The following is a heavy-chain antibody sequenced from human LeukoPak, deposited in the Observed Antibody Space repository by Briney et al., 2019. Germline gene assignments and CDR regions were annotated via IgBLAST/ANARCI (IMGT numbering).Heavy chain of an antibody. CDR2: IYHSGST. CDR1: GGSISSGGYS. D-gene: IGHD3-3*01. J-gene: IGHJ4*02. V-gene: IGHV4-30-2*01. Sequence: SETLSLTCAVSGGSISSGGYSWSWIRQPPGKGLEWIGYIYHSGSTYYNPSLKSRVTILVDRSKNQFSLKLSSVTAADTAVYYCARLLGYRYYDFWSGYSDGWGQGTLVTVSS. CDR3: ARLLGYRYYDFWSGYSDG.